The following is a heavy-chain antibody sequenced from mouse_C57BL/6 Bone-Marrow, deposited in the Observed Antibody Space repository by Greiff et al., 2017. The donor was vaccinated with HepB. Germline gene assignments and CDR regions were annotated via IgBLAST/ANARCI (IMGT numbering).Heavy chain of an antibody. CDR3: ARQGYYYGSSPYYAMDY. D-gene: IGHD1-1*01. V-gene: IGHV5-15*01. CDR1: GFTFSDYG. CDR2: ISNLAYSI. J-gene: IGHJ4*01. Sequence: EVQGVESGGGLVQPGGSLKLSCAASGFTFSDYGMAWVRQAPRKGPEWVAFISNLAYSIYYADTVTGRFTISRENAKNTLYLEMSSLRSEDTAMYYCARQGYYYGSSPYYAMDYWGQGTSVTVSS.